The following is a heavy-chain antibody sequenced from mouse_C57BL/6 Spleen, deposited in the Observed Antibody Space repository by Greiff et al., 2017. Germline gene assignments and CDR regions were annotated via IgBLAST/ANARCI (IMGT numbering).Heavy chain of an antibody. V-gene: IGHV1-53*01. J-gene: IGHJ2*01. CDR1: GYTFTSYW. CDR2: INPSNGGT. Sequence: QVQLQQPGTELVKPGASVKLSCKASGYTFTSYWMHWVKQRPGQGLEWIGNINPSNGGTNYNEKFKSKATLTVDKYSSTAYMQLSILTSEDSAVYYCARTMHYYGSSYDYFDYWGQGTTLTVSS. D-gene: IGHD1-1*01. CDR3: ARTMHYYGSSYDYFDY.